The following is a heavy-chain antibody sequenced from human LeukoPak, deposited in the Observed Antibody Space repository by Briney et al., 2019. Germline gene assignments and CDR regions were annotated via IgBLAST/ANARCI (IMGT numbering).Heavy chain of an antibody. V-gene: IGHV3-7*01. CDR1: GFNFFNFW. D-gene: IGHD3-10*01. Sequence: GGSLRLSCEASGFNFFNFWMTWVRQAPGKGLEWVATIKQSGIDKYYVDSVKGRFTISRDNAKNSLYLQMNSLRAEDTAVYYCARAASSGWELWFGELLYLDYWGQGTLVTVSS. J-gene: IGHJ4*02. CDR2: IKQSGIDK. CDR3: ARAASSGWELWFGELLYLDY.